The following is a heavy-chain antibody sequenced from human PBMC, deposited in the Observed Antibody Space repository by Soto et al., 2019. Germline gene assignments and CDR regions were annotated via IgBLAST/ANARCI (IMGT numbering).Heavy chain of an antibody. V-gene: IGHV1-2*04. Sequence: SVKVSCTASGYPLTGYYMHWVRQAPGQGLEWMGWINPNSGGTNYAQKFQGWVTMTRDTSISTAYMELSRLRSDDTAVYYCARRGVDGEQMGAYCYYGMDVWGQGTTVTSP. D-gene: IGHD4-17*01. CDR1: GYPLTGYY. J-gene: IGHJ6*02. CDR2: INPNSGGT. CDR3: ARRGVDGEQMGAYCYYGMDV.